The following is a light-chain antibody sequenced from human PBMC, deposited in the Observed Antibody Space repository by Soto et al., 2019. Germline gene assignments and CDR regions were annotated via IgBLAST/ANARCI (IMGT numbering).Light chain of an antibody. Sequence: EIVLTKSPGILSLSPGARATLSCRASQTVAYTSLAWYQQRPGQAPRLLIYDTSTRATGTPDRFIGSGSGTAFTLTISRLEPEDFAVYYCQQYVTTPRTFGKGTKVE. J-gene: IGKJ1*01. CDR2: DTS. V-gene: IGKV3-20*01. CDR1: QTVAYTS. CDR3: QQYVTTPRT.